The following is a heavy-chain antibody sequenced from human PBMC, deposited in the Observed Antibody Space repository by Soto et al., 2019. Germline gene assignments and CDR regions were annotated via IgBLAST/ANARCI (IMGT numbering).Heavy chain of an antibody. J-gene: IGHJ5*02. CDR2: ISYDGSNT. D-gene: IGHD6-19*01. CDR1: GFTLSSTG. Sequence: QVQLVESGGGVVQPGRSLRLSCVASGFTLSSTGMHWVRQAPGKGLEWVAMISYDGSNTFYADSVKSRFTISRDNSWNTLYLQMDSLRPEDTSVYYCAKDWGSSGWFNWFDPWGQGTLVTVSS. CDR3: AKDWGSSGWFNWFDP. V-gene: IGHV3-30*18.